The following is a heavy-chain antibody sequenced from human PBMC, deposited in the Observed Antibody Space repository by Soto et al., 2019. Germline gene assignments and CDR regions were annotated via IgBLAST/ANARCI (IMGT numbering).Heavy chain of an antibody. CDR2: ISYDGSNK. V-gene: IGHV3-30-3*01. CDR3: ARDPGGLRGEVWFDP. Sequence: QVQLVESGGGVVQPGRSLRLSCAASGFTFSSYAMHWVRQAPGKGLEWVAVISYDGSNKYYADSVKGRFTITRDNSKNTRYLQMNSLRAEDTAVYYCARDPGGLRGEVWFDPWGQGTLVTVSS. CDR1: GFTFSSYA. D-gene: IGHD4-17*01. J-gene: IGHJ5*02.